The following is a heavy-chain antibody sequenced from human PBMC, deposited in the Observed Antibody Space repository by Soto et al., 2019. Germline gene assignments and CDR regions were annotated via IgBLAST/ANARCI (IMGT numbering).Heavy chain of an antibody. CDR2: ISYDGSNK. Sequence: GGSLRLSCAASGFTFSSYGMHWVRQAPGKGLEWVAVISYDGSNKYYADSVKGRFTISRDNSENTLYLQMNSLRAEDTAVYYCAKDNGPSMTFDYWGQGTLVTVSS. CDR3: AKDNGPSMTFDY. CDR1: GFTFSSYG. D-gene: IGHD2-8*01. V-gene: IGHV3-30*18. J-gene: IGHJ4*02.